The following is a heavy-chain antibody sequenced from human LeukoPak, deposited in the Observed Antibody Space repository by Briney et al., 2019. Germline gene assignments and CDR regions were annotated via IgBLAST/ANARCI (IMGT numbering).Heavy chain of an antibody. CDR2: INHSGST. J-gene: IGHJ4*02. V-gene: IGHV4-34*01. D-gene: IGHD6-19*01. CDR3: ARGRWLGPVY. Sequence: SETLSLTCAVYGGSFSGYYWSWIRQPPGKGLEWIGEINHSGSTNYNPSLKSRVTISVDTSKNQFSLKLSSVTAADTAVYYCARGRWLGPVYWGQGTLVTVSS. CDR1: GGSFSGYY.